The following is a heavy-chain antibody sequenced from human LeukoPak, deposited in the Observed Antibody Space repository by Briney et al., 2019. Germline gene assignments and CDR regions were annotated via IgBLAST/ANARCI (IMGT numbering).Heavy chain of an antibody. D-gene: IGHD1-1*01. V-gene: IGHV3-33*06. CDR3: AKTATNWYLDS. J-gene: IGHJ4*02. CDR1: GVTFSSHA. CDR2: VWYDGGFK. Sequence: GGSLRLSCAVSGVTFSSHAMTWVRQAPGKGLEWVAIVWYDGGFKNYADSVKGRFTISKDNSKNTVYLEMNSLRAEDTAVYYCAKTATNWYLDSWGPGTLVTVSS.